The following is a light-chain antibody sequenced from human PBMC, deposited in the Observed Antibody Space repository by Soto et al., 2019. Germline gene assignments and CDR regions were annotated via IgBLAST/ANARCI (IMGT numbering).Light chain of an antibody. Sequence: DIQMTQSPSSLSASVGDRVTITCRASPSVRSYLNWYQQKPGKAPKLLIYSAFSLHSGVPSRFSGSGSGTDFTLTISSLQPEDFAVYYCQQRAKWPSTFGPGTKVE. CDR3: QQRAKWPST. CDR1: PSVRSY. V-gene: IGKV1-39*01. J-gene: IGKJ2*02. CDR2: SAF.